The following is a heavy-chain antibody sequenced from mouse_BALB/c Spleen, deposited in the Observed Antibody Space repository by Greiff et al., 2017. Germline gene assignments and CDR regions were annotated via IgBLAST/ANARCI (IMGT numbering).Heavy chain of an antibody. CDR1: GFNIKDYY. CDR3: ASYYGYDPFDY. V-gene: IGHV14-1*02. CDR2: IDPENGNT. J-gene: IGHJ2*01. Sequence: EVQLQQSGAELVRPGALVKLSCKASGFNIKDYYMHWVKQRPEQGLEWIGWIDPENGNTIYDPKFQGKASITADTSSNTAYLQLSSLTSEDTAVYYCASYYGYDPFDYWGQGTTLTVSS. D-gene: IGHD2-2*01.